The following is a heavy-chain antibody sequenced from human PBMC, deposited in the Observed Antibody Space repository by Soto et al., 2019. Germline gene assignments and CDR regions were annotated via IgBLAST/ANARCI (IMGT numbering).Heavy chain of an antibody. J-gene: IGHJ4*02. D-gene: IGHD3-22*01. Sequence: LRLSCTASGFTFGDYAMSWVRQAPLKGLEWVGFIRSKAYGGTTEYAASVKGRFTISRDDSKSIAYLQMNSLKTEDTAVYYCTRDPFGGSGFFDYWGQGTLVTVSS. CDR2: IRSKAYGGTT. CDR3: TRDPFGGSGFFDY. CDR1: GFTFGDYA. V-gene: IGHV3-49*04.